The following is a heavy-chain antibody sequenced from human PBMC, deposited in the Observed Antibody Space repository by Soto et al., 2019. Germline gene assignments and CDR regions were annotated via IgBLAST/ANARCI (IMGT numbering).Heavy chain of an antibody. CDR2: IIPIFGTA. J-gene: IGHJ4*02. Sequence: GASVKVSCKASGGTFISYAISWVRQAPGQGLEWMGGIIPIFGTANYAQKFQGRVTITADESTSTAYMELSSLRSEDTAVYYCARDQTRIAAEGYSFDYWGQGTLVTVSS. CDR1: GGTFISYA. CDR3: ARDQTRIAAEGYSFDY. V-gene: IGHV1-69*13. D-gene: IGHD6-13*01.